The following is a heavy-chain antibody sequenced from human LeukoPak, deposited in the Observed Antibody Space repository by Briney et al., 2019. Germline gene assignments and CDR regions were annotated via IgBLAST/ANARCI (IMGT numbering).Heavy chain of an antibody. Sequence: GGSLRLSCEASGFTSDDYGMSWVRQAPGKGLEWVCDINWNGASTACTDSVKGRFTISRDNSKNTLYLQMNSLRAEDTAVYYCAKGNQGGIVPAAINDYWGQGTLVTVSS. CDR3: AKGNQGGIVPAAINDY. D-gene: IGHD2-2*02. V-gene: IGHV3-20*04. J-gene: IGHJ4*02. CDR1: GFTSDDYG. CDR2: INWNGAST.